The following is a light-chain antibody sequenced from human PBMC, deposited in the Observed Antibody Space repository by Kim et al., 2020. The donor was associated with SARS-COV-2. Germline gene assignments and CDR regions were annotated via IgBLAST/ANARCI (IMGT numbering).Light chain of an antibody. CDR2: AAS. V-gene: IGKV1-27*01. CDR3: QKYNSAPPLT. Sequence: SVGDRVTITCRASQGISNYLAWYQQKPGKVPKLLIYAASTLQSGVPSRFSGSGSGTDFTLTISSLQPEDVATYYCQKYNSAPPLTFGGGTKVEIK. J-gene: IGKJ4*01. CDR1: QGISNY.